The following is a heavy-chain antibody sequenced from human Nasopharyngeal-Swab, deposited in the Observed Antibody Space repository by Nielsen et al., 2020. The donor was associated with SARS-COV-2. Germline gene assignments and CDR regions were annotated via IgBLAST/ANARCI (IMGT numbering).Heavy chain of an antibody. V-gene: IGHV5-10-1*01. D-gene: IGHD6-19*01. CDR3: ARRGALGSSGWSQSLYYYYGMDV. Sequence: VRQMPGKGLEWMGRIDPSDSYTNYSPSFQGHVTISADKSISTAYLQWSSLKASDTAMYYCARRGALGSSGWSQSLYYYYGMDVWGQGTTVTVSS. CDR2: IDPSDSYT. J-gene: IGHJ6*02.